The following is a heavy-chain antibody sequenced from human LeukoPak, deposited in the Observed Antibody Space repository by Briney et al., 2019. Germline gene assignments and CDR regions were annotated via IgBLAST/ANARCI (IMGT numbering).Heavy chain of an antibody. Sequence: ASVKVSCKVSGYTLTELSMHWVQQAPGNGLEWMGGFDPEDGETIYAQKFQGRVTMTEDTSTDTAYMELSSLRSEDTAVYYCATDRDYYSNWPGRWYYWGQGTLVTVSS. CDR1: GYTLTELS. D-gene: IGHD4-11*01. J-gene: IGHJ4*02. V-gene: IGHV1-24*01. CDR2: FDPEDGET. CDR3: ATDRDYYSNWPGRWYY.